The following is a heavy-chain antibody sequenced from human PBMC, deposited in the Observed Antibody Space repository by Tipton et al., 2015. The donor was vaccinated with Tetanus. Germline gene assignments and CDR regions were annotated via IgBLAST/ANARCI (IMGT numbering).Heavy chain of an antibody. J-gene: IGHJ6*02. V-gene: IGHV3-30*18. Sequence: SLRLSCAASGFTFSSYGMHWVRQAPGKGLEWVAVISYDGSNKYYADSVKGRFTISRDNSKHTLNLQMNSLRAEDTAVYYCAKDLPEGNYYSGMDVWGQGPTVTVPS. CDR1: GFTFSSYG. CDR2: ISYDGSNK. CDR3: AKDLPEGNYYSGMDV.